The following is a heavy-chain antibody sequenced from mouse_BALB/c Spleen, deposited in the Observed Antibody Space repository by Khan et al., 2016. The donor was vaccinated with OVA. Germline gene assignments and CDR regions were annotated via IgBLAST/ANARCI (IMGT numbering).Heavy chain of an antibody. Sequence: EVQLQESGPGLVKPSQSLSLTCTVTGYSITSDYAWNWIRQFPGNKLEWMGYISYSGRPSYNPSLQSRIPITRDTSKNQFFLQLNSVNTEDTATYYCARSVTSTTVVATDFDYWGQGTTLPVSS. J-gene: IGHJ2*01. D-gene: IGHD1-1*01. CDR2: ISYSGRP. CDR1: GYSITSDYA. V-gene: IGHV3-2*02. CDR3: ARSVTSTTVVATDFDY.